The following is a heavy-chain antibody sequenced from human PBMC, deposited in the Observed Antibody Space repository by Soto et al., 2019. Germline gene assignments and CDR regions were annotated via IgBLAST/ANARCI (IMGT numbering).Heavy chain of an antibody. CDR2: IYPGDSDT. J-gene: IGHJ6*02. V-gene: IGHV5-51*01. CDR1: GYSFTSYW. D-gene: IGHD6-6*01. Sequence: GESLKISCKGSGYSFTSYWIGWVRQMPGKGLEWMGIIYPGDSDTRYSPSFQGQVTISADKSISTAYLQWSSLKASDTAMYYCARHAEYIGDGSGRYYYGMHVWGQGTTVTVSS. CDR3: ARHAEYIGDGSGRYYYGMHV.